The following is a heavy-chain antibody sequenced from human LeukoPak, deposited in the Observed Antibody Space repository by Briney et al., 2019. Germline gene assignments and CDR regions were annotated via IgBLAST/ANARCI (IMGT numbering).Heavy chain of an antibody. CDR3: ARVTPDYYGSGSYGYYFDY. D-gene: IGHD3-10*01. CDR1: GGIFSSYA. J-gene: IGHJ4*02. CDR2: IIPIFGTA. Sequence: SVKVSCKASGGIFSSYAISWVRQAPGQGLEWMGRIIPIFGTANYAQKFQGRVTITTDESTSTAYMELSSLRSEDTAVYYCARVTPDYYGSGSYGYYFDYWGQGTLVTVSS. V-gene: IGHV1-69*05.